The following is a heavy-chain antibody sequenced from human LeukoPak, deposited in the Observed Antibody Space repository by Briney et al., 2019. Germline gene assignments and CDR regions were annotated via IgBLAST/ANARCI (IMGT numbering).Heavy chain of an antibody. Sequence: GGSLRLSCAASGFSVTSNHMNWVRQAPGKGLEWVSIIYTGGTTHYADSLNDRFTISRDDSINTLYLQMNSLRAEDTAVYYCARDFHGSLEYWGQGTLVTVSS. CDR3: ARDFHGSLEY. CDR1: GFSVTSNH. CDR2: IYTGGTT. V-gene: IGHV3-66*01. D-gene: IGHD1-26*01. J-gene: IGHJ4*02.